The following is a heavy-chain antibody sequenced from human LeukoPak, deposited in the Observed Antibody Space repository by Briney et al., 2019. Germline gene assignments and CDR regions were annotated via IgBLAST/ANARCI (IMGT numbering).Heavy chain of an antibody. CDR2: IIPIFGTA. Sequence: SVKVSCKASGGTFISYAISWVRQAPGQGLEWMGGIIPIFGTANYAQKFQGRVTITADESTSTAYMELSSLRSEDTAVYYCAREFIAAAADYYYYGMDVWGQGTTVTVSS. CDR1: GGTFISYA. J-gene: IGHJ6*02. V-gene: IGHV1-69*13. CDR3: AREFIAAAADYYYYGMDV. D-gene: IGHD6-13*01.